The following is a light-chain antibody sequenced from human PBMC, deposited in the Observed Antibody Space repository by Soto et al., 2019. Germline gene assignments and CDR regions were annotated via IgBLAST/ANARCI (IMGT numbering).Light chain of an antibody. Sequence: QPVLTQSSSASASLGSSVKLTCTLSSGHSTYIIAWHQQQPGKAPRYLMKLEGSGSYNKGSGIPDRFSGSSSGADRYLTISNLQFEDEADYYCETWDTNVVVFGGRTNLTVL. V-gene: IGLV4-60*02. CDR1: SGHSTYI. CDR3: ETWDTNVVV. CDR2: LEGSGSY. J-gene: IGLJ2*01.